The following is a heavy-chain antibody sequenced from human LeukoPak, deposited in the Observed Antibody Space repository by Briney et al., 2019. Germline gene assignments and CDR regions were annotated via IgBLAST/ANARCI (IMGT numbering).Heavy chain of an antibody. J-gene: IGHJ4*02. CDR2: ISGSGAST. Sequence: GGSLRLSCLTSGFTLSTNAMSWVRQAPGKGLEWISGISGSGASTYYADSVKGRFTIPRDDSRNTLYLQMNSLRGDDTAVYYCAKDVGKWESLHFFDYWGQGTLVTVSS. D-gene: IGHD1-26*01. V-gene: IGHV3-23*01. CDR1: GFTLSTNA. CDR3: AKDVGKWESLHFFDY.